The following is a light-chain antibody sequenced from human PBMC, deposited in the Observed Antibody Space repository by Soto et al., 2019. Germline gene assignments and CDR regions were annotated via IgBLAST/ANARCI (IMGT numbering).Light chain of an antibody. CDR1: SSDVGGYNY. CDR2: DVN. J-gene: IGLJ1*01. CDR3: SSYTSSSTYV. Sequence: QSVLTQPAPVSGSPGQSITISCTGTSSDVGGYNYVSWYQQHQGKAPKLIIYDVNNRPSGVSNRFSGSKSCNTASLTISGLQAEDEADYYCSSYTSSSTYVFGTGTKVTVL. V-gene: IGLV2-14*03.